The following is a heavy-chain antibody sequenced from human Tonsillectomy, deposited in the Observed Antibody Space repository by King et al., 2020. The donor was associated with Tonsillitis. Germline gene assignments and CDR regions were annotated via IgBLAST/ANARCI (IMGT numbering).Heavy chain of an antibody. D-gene: IGHD6-6*01. CDR1: GGTFSSYA. J-gene: IGHJ6*02. Sequence: VQLVESGAEVKKPGSSVKVSCKASGGTFSSYAISWVRQAPGQGLEWMGGIIPIFGTANYAQKFQGRVTITADESTSTAYMELSSLRSEDTAVYYCASPRPRIAARPHYGMGVWGQGTTVTVSS. CDR3: ASPRPRIAARPHYGMGV. CDR2: IIPIFGTA. V-gene: IGHV1-69*01.